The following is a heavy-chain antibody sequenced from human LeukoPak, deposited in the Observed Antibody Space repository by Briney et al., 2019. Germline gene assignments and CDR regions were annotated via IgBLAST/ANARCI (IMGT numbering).Heavy chain of an antibody. V-gene: IGHV1-8*01. CDR3: ARGDGYNSGYYYYYMDV. D-gene: IGHD5-24*01. J-gene: IGHJ6*03. CDR1: GYTFTSYD. CDR2: MNPNSGNT. Sequence: ASVKVSCKASGYTFTSYDINWVRQATGQGLEWMGWMNPNSGNTGYAQKFQGRVTMTRNTSISTAYMELSSLRSEDTAVYYCARGDGYNSGYYYYYMDVWGKGTTVTISS.